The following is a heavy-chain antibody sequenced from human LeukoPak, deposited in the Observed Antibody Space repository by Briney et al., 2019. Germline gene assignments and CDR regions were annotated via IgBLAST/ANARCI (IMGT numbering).Heavy chain of an antibody. D-gene: IGHD3-10*01. Sequence: SETLSLTCAVYGGSFSSYYWSWIRQPPGKGLEWIGEINHSGSTNYNPSLKSRVTISVDTSKNQFSLNLSSVTAADTAIYYCARFYGSGSYCLAYWGQGTLVNASS. J-gene: IGHJ4*02. CDR2: INHSGST. V-gene: IGHV4-34*01. CDR1: GGSFSSYY. CDR3: ARFYGSGSYCLAY.